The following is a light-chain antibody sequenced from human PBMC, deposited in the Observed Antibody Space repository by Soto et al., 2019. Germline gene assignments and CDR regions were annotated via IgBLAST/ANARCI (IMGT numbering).Light chain of an antibody. V-gene: IGKV3-11*01. CDR3: HQRYNWPRVT. CDR2: DAY. Sequence: PGERATLSCRASQSFRGLLAWYQQKPGQAPRLLIYDAYNRATGIPARFSGSGSGTDFTLTITSLEPEDFAVYFCHQRYNWPRVTFGQGTRLENK. CDR1: QSFRGL. J-gene: IGKJ5*01.